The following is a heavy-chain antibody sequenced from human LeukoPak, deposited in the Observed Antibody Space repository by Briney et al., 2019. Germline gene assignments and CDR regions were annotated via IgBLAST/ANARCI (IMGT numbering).Heavy chain of an antibody. CDR1: NGSFNEYY. J-gene: IGHJ4*02. V-gene: IGHV4-59*01. D-gene: IGHD6-6*01. Sequence: SETLSLTCAVYNGSFNEYYWSWIRQPPGKGPEWIGYIYYSGSTDYNPSLKSRVTISVDTSKNQFSLKLSSVTAADTAVYYCARSSIAARLNYWGQGTLVTVSS. CDR3: ARSSIAARLNY. CDR2: IYYSGST.